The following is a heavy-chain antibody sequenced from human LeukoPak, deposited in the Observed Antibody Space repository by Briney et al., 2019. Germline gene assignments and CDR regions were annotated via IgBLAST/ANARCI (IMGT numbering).Heavy chain of an antibody. CDR1: GYTFTSYA. CDR3: ARVGGNYEGLIDY. D-gene: IGHD1-26*01. CDR2: ISAYNGYT. V-gene: IGHV1-18*01. J-gene: IGHJ4*02. Sequence: ASVKVSCKASGYTFTSYAIGWVRQAPGQGLEWMGWISAYNGYTNYAQSLQGRVTMTTDTSTSTAYMELRSLRSDDTAMYYCARVGGNYEGLIDYWSQGTLVTVSS.